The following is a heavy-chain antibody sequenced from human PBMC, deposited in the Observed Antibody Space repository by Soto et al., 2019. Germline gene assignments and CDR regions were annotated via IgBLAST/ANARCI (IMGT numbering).Heavy chain of an antibody. CDR2: ISGSGRTT. D-gene: IGHD3-16*01. CDR1: GFTFGSYA. Sequence: EVQLLESGGGLVQPGGSLRLSCAASGFTFGSYAMNWLRQAPGRGLECVSFISGSGRTTYYADSVKGRFTVSRDNSKNTLYLQMNSMRAEDTALYYCAKFRGPSYSYYSMDVWGNGTTVPVSS. J-gene: IGHJ6*03. CDR3: AKFRGPSYSYYSMDV. V-gene: IGHV3-23*01.